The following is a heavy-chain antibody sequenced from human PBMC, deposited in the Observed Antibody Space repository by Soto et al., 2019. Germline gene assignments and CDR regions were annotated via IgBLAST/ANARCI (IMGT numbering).Heavy chain of an antibody. CDR2: IYYSGST. Sequence: NPSETLSLTCTVSGGSISSSSYYWGWIRQPPGKGLEWIGSIYYSGSTYYNPSLKSRVTISVDTSKNQFSLKLSSVTAADTAVYYCARDIGYCSGGSCSDAFDIWGQGTMVTVSS. V-gene: IGHV4-39*07. J-gene: IGHJ3*02. CDR1: GGSISSSSYY. D-gene: IGHD2-15*01. CDR3: ARDIGYCSGGSCSDAFDI.